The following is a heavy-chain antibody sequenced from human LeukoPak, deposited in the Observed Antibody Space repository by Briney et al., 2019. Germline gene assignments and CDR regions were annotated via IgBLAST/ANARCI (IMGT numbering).Heavy chain of an antibody. J-gene: IGHJ4*02. CDR2: IYPGDSST. CDR1: GYTFSSYW. CDR3: ARHFRSPKAVADPYYFDS. Sequence: GESLKISCKASGYTFSSYWIAWVRQRPGKGLEWMGIIYPGDSSTRCSPSFQGQVTISADKSVITAHLQWRSLKASDTAIYYCARHFRSPKAVADPYYFDSWGQGTLVTVSS. V-gene: IGHV5-51*01. D-gene: IGHD6-19*01.